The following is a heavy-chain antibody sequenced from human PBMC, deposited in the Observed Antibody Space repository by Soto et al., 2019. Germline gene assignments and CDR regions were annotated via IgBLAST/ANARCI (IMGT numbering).Heavy chain of an antibody. J-gene: IGHJ6*02. CDR3: AKDRAIQWFGEHTSQNGMDV. Sequence: GGSLRLSCAASGFTFSSYGMHWVHQAPGKGLERVAVISYDGSNKYYADSVKGRFTISRDNSKNTLYLQMNSLRAEDTAVYYCAKDRAIQWFGEHTSQNGMDVWGQGTTVTVSS. CDR1: GFTFSSYG. V-gene: IGHV3-30*18. CDR2: ISYDGSNK. D-gene: IGHD3-10*01.